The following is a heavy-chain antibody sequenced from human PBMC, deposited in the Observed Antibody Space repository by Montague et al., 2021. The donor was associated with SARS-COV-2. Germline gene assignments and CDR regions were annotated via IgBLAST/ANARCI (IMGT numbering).Heavy chain of an antibody. D-gene: IGHD2-21*01. V-gene: IGHV4-31*03. CDR3: ARARTSLIVVVNEFDY. CDR2: IYYSGST. Sequence: TLSLTCTVSGGSISSGGYYWSWIRQHPGKGLEWIGYIYYSGSTYYNPSLKSRVTISVDTSKNQFSLRLSSVTAADTAVYYCARARTSLIVVVNEFDYWGHGTLVTVSS. CDR1: GGSISSGGYY. J-gene: IGHJ4*03.